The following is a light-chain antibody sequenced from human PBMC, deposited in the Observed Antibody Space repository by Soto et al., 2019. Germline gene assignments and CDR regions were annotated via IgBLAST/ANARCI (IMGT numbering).Light chain of an antibody. CDR2: QAS. CDR3: QQYDTYSPYT. J-gene: IGKJ2*01. CDR1: QSITTW. V-gene: IGKV1-5*03. Sequence: DIQMTQSPSTLSASVGDRVTITCRASQSITTWLAWYQQKPGKAPKLLIYQASRLQSGVPSRFSGSGSGTDFTLTINCLQPDDFATYYCQQYDTYSPYTFGQGTRLEI.